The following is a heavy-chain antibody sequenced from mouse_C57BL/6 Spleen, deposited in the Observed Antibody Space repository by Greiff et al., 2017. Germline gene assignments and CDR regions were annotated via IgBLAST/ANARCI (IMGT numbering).Heavy chain of an antibody. V-gene: IGHV1-53*01. CDR3: ARSGDDYGRGPCSCDV. J-gene: IGHJ1*03. Sequence: QVQLQQPGTELVKPGASVKLSCKASGYTFTSYWMHWVKQRPGQGLEWIGNINPSNGGTNYNEKFKSKATLTVDKSSSTAYMQLSSLTSEDTAVYSCARSGDDYGRGPCSCDVWGTGTTVTVSS. D-gene: IGHD1-1*01. CDR2: INPSNGGT. CDR1: GYTFTSYW.